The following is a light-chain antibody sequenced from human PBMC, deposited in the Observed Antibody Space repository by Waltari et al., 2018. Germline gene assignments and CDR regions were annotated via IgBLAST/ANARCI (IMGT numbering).Light chain of an antibody. CDR1: SSDVGGYNY. Sequence: QSALTQPRSVSGSPGQSVTIPCTGTSSDVGGYNYVSWYQQHPGKAPKLMIYDFNKRPSGVPDRFSGSESGNTASLTISGLQAEDEADYYCFSYAGSWVFGGGTKLTVL. CDR3: FSYAGSWV. CDR2: DFN. V-gene: IGLV2-11*01. J-gene: IGLJ3*02.